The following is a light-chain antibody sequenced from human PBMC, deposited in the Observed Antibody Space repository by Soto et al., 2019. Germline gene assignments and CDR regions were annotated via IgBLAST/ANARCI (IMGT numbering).Light chain of an antibody. CDR1: QSVSSSY. CDR2: GAS. Sequence: EIVLTQSPGTLSLSPGERATLSCRARQSVSSSYLAWYQQKAGQAPRLVIYGASIRATGIPDRFSGSGSGTDFTLTISRLEPEDSAVYYCQQYGNSPRTFGQGTKVEIK. J-gene: IGKJ1*01. CDR3: QQYGNSPRT. V-gene: IGKV3-20*01.